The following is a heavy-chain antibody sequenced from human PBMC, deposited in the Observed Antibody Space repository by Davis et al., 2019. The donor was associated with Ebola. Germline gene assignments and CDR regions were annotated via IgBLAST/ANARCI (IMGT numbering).Heavy chain of an antibody. V-gene: IGHV1-2*04. D-gene: IGHD3-3*01. CDR1: GYTFTGYY. CDR3: ARAVLRFLDMPMDV. Sequence: ASVKVSCKASGYTFTGYYMHWVRQAPGQGLEWMGWINPNSGGTNYAQKFQGWVTMTRDTSISTAYMELSRLRSDDTAVYYCARAVLRFLDMPMDVWGQGTTVTVSS. CDR2: INPNSGGT. J-gene: IGHJ6*02.